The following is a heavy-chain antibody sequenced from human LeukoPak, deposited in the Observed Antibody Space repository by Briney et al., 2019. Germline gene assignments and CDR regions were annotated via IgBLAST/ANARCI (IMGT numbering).Heavy chain of an antibody. J-gene: IGHJ5*01. CDR1: GYTFTSYD. CDR2: MNPNSGNT. V-gene: IGHV1-8*01. Sequence: APVKVSCKASGYTFTSYDIHWVRQATGQGLEWMGWMNPNSGNTDFAQKFQGRVTMTRDTPISTVHMELSSLTSEDTAVYYCARLEAAAGTGFDSWGQGTLVTVSS. CDR3: ARLEAAAGTGFDS. D-gene: IGHD6-13*01.